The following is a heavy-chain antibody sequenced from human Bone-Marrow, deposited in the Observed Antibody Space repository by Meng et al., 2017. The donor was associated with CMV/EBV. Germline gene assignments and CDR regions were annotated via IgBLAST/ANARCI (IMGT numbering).Heavy chain of an antibody. D-gene: IGHD6-19*01. CDR1: GGSISSSSYY. CDR3: ARGRSWRAVAGTRPPNMDV. V-gene: IGHV4-39*07. J-gene: IGHJ6*02. Sequence: SETLSLTCTVSGGSISSSSYYWGWIRQPPGKGLEWIGSIYYSGSTYYNPSLKSRVTISLDTSKNQFSLKLSSVTAADTAVYYCARGRSWRAVAGTRPPNMDVWGQGTTVTVSS. CDR2: IYYSGST.